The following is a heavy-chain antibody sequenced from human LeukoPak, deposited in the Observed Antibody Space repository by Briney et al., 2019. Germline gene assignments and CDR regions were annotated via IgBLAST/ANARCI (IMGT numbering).Heavy chain of an antibody. J-gene: IGHJ4*02. CDR1: GFTFSSYS. CDR2: ISDSSSTI. Sequence: GGSLRLSCAGSGFTFSSYSMNWVRQAPGKGLEWISYISDSSSTIYYADSVKGRFTVSRDNAEGSLYLQMNSLRAEDTAVYYCAKDRVRNFDYWGRGTLVTVSS. CDR3: AKDRVRNFDY. D-gene: IGHD1-1*01. V-gene: IGHV3-48*01.